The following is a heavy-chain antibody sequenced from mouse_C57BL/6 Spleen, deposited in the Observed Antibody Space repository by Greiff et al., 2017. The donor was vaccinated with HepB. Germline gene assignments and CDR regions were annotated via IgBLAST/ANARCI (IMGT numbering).Heavy chain of an antibody. CDR2: ISDGGSYT. CDR3: ARSYSTFDY. CDR1: GFTFSSYA. J-gene: IGHJ2*01. D-gene: IGHD2-5*01. V-gene: IGHV5-4*03. Sequence: EVKLMESGGGLVKPGGSLKLSCAASGFTFSSYAMSWVRQTPEKRLEWVATISDGGSYTYYQDNVKGRFTISRDNAKNNLYMQMSHLKSEDTAIYYCARSYSTFDYWGQGTTLTVSS.